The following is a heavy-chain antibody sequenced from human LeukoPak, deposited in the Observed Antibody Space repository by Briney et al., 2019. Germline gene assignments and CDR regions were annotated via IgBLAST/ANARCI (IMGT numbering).Heavy chain of an antibody. CDR2: ISSSSYI. D-gene: IGHD6-13*01. CDR1: GFTFSTYS. CDR3: AKDLGAAGTGFDY. Sequence: GGSLRLSCAASGFTFSTYSMNWVRQAPGKGLEWVSCISSSSYIYYADSVKGRFTISRDNAKNSLYLQMNSLRAEDTAVYYCAKDLGAAGTGFDYWGQGTLVTVSS. J-gene: IGHJ4*02. V-gene: IGHV3-21*04.